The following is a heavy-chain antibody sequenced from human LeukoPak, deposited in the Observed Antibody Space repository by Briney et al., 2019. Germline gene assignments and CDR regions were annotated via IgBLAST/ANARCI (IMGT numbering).Heavy chain of an antibody. V-gene: IGHV5-51*01. CDR1: GYSFTSYW. J-gene: IGHJ4*02. Sequence: GESLRISCKGSGYSFTSYWIGWVCQMPGKGLEWMGIIYPGDSDTRYSPSFQGQVTISADKSISTAYLQWSSLKASDTAMYYCARWVPAYDILTGYPDYWGQGTLVTVSS. CDR3: ARWVPAYDILTGYPDY. D-gene: IGHD3-9*01. CDR2: IYPGDSDT.